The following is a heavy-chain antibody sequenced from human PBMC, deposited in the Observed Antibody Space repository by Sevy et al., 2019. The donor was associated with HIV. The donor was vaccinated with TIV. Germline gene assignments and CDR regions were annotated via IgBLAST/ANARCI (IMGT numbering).Heavy chain of an antibody. CDR3: AKDLYDILTGYSTTFDY. Sequence: GGSRRLSCAASGFTFSSYAMSWVRQAPGKGLEWVSAISGSGGSTYYADSVKGRFTISRDNSKNTLYLQMNSLRAEDTAVYYCAKDLYDILTGYSTTFDYWGQGTLVTVSS. V-gene: IGHV3-23*01. CDR2: ISGSGGST. D-gene: IGHD3-9*01. CDR1: GFTFSSYA. J-gene: IGHJ4*02.